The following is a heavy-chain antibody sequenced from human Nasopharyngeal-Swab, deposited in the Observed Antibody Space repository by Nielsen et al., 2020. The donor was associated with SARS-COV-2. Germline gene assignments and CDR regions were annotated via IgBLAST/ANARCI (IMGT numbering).Heavy chain of an antibody. J-gene: IGHJ6*02. D-gene: IGHD2-8*01. CDR2: LYWDDDK. CDR1: GFSLRTSAVG. V-gene: IGHV2-5*02. CDR3: AHRLPLYDGMDV. Sequence: SGPTLVKPTQTLTLTCTFSGFSLRTSAVGVGWIRQPPGKALEWLSLLYWDDDKRYSPTLKSRLTITKDTPKNQVVLTMTNMDPVDTATYYCAHRLPLYDGMDVWGQGTTVTVSS.